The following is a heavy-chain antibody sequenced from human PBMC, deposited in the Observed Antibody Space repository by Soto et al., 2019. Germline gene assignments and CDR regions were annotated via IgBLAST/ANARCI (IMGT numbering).Heavy chain of an antibody. CDR3: ARGLNGYLHYFDY. V-gene: IGHV1-3*01. CDR2: INAGNGNT. Sequence: QVQLVQSGAEVKKPGASVKVSCKASGDTFTSYAMDWVRQAPGQRLEWMGWINAGNGNTKYSQKFQGRVTITRDTSASTAYMELSSLRSEDTAVYYCARGLNGYLHYFDYWGQGTPLTVSS. CDR1: GDTFTSYA. D-gene: IGHD5-18*01. J-gene: IGHJ4*02.